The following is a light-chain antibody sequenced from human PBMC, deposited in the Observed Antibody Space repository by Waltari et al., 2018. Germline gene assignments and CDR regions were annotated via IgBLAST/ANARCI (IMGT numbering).Light chain of an antibody. V-gene: IGKV3-20*01. CDR2: GAS. J-gene: IGKJ2*01. CDR3: QQYVRSPYT. CDR1: QSVANNY. Sequence: EIVLTQSPGTLSLSPGERGTLSCRASQSVANNYLAWYQQRPGPAPRLLIYGASTRATGIPNMFTGSGSGTDFTLTLSRLGPADFAVYFCQQYVRSPYTFGQGTKLEIK.